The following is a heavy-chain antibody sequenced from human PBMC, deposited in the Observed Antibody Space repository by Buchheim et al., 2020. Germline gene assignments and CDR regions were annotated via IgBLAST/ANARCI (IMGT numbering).Heavy chain of an antibody. J-gene: IGHJ4*02. Sequence: QVQLQESGPGLVKPSETLSLTCTVSGGSISSYYWSWIRQPPGKGLEWIGYIYYSGSTNYNPSLKSRVTISVDTSKNQFSLKLSSVTAADTAVYYCARGRKGSGWFWYFDYWGQGTL. CDR1: GGSISSYY. V-gene: IGHV4-59*01. CDR2: IYYSGST. D-gene: IGHD6-19*01. CDR3: ARGRKGSGWFWYFDY.